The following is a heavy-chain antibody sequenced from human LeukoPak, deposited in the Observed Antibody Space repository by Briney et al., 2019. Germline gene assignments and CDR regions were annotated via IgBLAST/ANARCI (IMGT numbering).Heavy chain of an antibody. CDR2: IYYSGST. CDR1: GGSISSGAYS. J-gene: IGHJ4*02. CDR3: ARGTTHPGMTTVVTHFDY. V-gene: IGHV4-61*08. D-gene: IGHD4-23*01. Sequence: PSQTLSLTCAVSGGSISSGAYSWSWIRQPPGKGLEWIGYIYYSGSTNYNPSLKSRVTMSVDTSKNQFSLKLSSVTAADTAVYYCARGTTHPGMTTVVTHFDYWGQGTLVTVSS.